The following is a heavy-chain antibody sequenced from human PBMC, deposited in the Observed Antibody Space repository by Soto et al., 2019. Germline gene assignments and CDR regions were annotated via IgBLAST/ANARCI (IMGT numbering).Heavy chain of an antibody. Sequence: WIWVRQHPGKGLEWIGYIYYNGNTYFSPSLKSRLTISIDTSKNQFSLKLSSVTAADTAMYYCARARLRAVYAFDFWGQGTMVTVSS. V-gene: IGHV4-31*02. J-gene: IGHJ3*01. CDR2: IYYNGNT. CDR3: ARARLRAVYAFDF. D-gene: IGHD4-17*01.